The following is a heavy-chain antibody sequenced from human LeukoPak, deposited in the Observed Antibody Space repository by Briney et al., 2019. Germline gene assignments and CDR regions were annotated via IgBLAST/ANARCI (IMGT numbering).Heavy chain of an antibody. D-gene: IGHD3-22*01. CDR2: IWYDGSNK. Sequence: GGSLRLSCAASGFTFSSYGMHWVRQAPAKGLEWVAVIWYDGSNKYYADSVKGRFTISRDNSKNTLYLQMNSLRAEDTAVYYCAKEQYYYDSSGYYPLFDYWGQGTLVTVSS. CDR3: AKEQYYYDSSGYYPLFDY. J-gene: IGHJ4*02. V-gene: IGHV3-33*06. CDR1: GFTFSSYG.